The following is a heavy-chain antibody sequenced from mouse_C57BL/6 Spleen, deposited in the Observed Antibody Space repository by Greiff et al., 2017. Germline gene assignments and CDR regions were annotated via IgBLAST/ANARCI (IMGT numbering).Heavy chain of an antibody. V-gene: IGHV10-1*01. CDR3: VRQAERDYYGSRTGAMDY. D-gene: IGHD1-1*01. Sequence: EVQVVESGGGLVQPKGSLKLSCAASGFSFNTYAMNWVRQAPGKGLEWVARIRSKSNNYASYYADSVQDRFTISRDDSEGMLYLQMNNWKTADTALYYSVRQAERDYYGSRTGAMDYWGQGTSVTVAA. J-gene: IGHJ4*01. CDR1: GFSFNTYA. CDR2: IRSKSNNYAS.